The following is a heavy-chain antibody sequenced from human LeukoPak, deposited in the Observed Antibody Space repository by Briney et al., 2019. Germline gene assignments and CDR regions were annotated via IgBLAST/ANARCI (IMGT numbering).Heavy chain of an antibody. CDR1: GYTFTNYG. CDR2: IIPIFGTA. D-gene: IGHD1-26*01. J-gene: IGHJ1*01. CDR3: ARGSVGASDYFQH. V-gene: IGHV1-69*13. Sequence: SVKVSCKASGYTFTNYGINWVRQAPGQGLEWMGGIIPIFGTANYAQKFQGRVTITADESTSTAYMELSSLRSEDTDVYYCARGSVGASDYFQHWGQGTLVTVSS.